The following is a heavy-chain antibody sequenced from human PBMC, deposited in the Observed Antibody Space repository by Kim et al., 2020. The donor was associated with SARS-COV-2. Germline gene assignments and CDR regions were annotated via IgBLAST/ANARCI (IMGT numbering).Heavy chain of an antibody. D-gene: IGHD3-3*01. V-gene: IGHV4-39*07. Sequence: SETLSLTCSVSGGSITKTTYFWGWIRQPPGKGLEWIGSIYYSGSTTYYTPSLKSRVTISVDTSKNHFSLRLSSVTAADTAVYFCARAGSVYDSWTDSYKVAAFDMWGQGTVITVSS. CDR1: GGSITKTTYF. CDR2: IYYSGSTT. J-gene: IGHJ3*02. CDR3: ARAGSVYDSWTDSYKVAAFDM.